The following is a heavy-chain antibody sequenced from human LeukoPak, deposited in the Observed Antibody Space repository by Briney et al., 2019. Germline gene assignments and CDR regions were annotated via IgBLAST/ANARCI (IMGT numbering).Heavy chain of an antibody. CDR2: ISASGDTT. J-gene: IGHJ3*02. V-gene: IGHV3-23*01. CDR3: AREMGIAAAGNTRSQVHDAFDI. Sequence: GGSLRLSCAASGFTFSSYAMSWVRQAPGKGLEWVSVISASGDTTYYADSVKGRFTISRDNSKNTLYLQMNSLRADDTAVYYCAREMGIAAAGNTRSQVHDAFDIWGQGTMVTVSS. CDR1: GFTFSSYA. D-gene: IGHD6-13*01.